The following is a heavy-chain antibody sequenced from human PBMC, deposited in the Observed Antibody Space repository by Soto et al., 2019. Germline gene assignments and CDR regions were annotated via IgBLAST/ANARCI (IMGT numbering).Heavy chain of an antibody. CDR2: LIPIFGTT. V-gene: IGHV1-69*01. D-gene: IGHD4-4*01. CDR3: ASGQYLRSLSYSYYYVLEV. CDR1: GDTITRYG. J-gene: IGHJ6*04. Sequence: QVQLGQSGAAVKKPGSSVKVSCKASGDTITRYGVSWVRQAPVQGLEWMGGLIPIFGTTNAAQKFQDRVTPSAEASASIAYAERTILRSEDTAVYYCASGQYLRSLSYSYYYVLEVCGKGTTVTVAS.